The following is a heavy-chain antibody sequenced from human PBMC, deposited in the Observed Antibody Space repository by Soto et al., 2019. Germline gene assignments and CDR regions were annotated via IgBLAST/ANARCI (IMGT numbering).Heavy chain of an antibody. CDR3: AAYRADSSWYYRTVPDAFDI. CDR2: IVVGSGNT. V-gene: IGHV1-58*01. Sequence: SVKVSCKASGFTFTSSAVQWVRQARGQRLEWIGWIVVGSGNTNYAQKFQERVTITRDMSTSTAYMELSSLRSEDTAVYYCAAYRADSSWYYRTVPDAFDIWGQGTMVTFSS. CDR1: GFTFTSSA. D-gene: IGHD6-13*01. J-gene: IGHJ3*02.